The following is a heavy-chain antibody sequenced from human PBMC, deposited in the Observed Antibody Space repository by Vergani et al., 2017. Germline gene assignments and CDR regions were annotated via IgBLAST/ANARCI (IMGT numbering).Heavy chain of an antibody. D-gene: IGHD6-13*01. J-gene: IGHJ4*02. Sequence: EVQLVESGGGLVKPGGSLRLSCAASGFTFGNAWMSWVRQAPGKGLEWVGRIKSKTDGGTTDYAAPVKGRFTISRDDSKNTLYLQMNSLKTEDTAVYYCTTEPLRIAAVWSDYWGQGTLVTVSS. CDR3: TTEPLRIAAVWSDY. CDR2: IKSKTDGGTT. V-gene: IGHV3-15*01. CDR1: GFTFGNAW.